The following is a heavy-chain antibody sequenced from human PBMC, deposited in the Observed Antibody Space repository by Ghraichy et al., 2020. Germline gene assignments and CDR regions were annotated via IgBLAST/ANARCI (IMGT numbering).Heavy chain of an antibody. J-gene: IGHJ4*02. Sequence: ASVKVSCKASGYTFTSYYMTWVRQAPGQGLEWMGIINPSGGGTSYAQKFQGRVTMTRDTSTSTVYMELSSLRSEDTAMYYCARRDVYNYVDYWGQGTLVTVSS. CDR1: GYTFTSYY. CDR2: INPSGGGT. D-gene: IGHD5-24*01. V-gene: IGHV1-46*01. CDR3: ARRDVYNYVDY.